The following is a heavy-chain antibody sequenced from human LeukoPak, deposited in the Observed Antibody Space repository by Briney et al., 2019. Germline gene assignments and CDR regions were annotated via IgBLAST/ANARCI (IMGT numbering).Heavy chain of an antibody. J-gene: IGHJ4*02. CDR3: AKCMSATGVCLNFDS. D-gene: IGHD2-21*02. Sequence: GGSLRLSCAASGFTFRNYAMSWVRQAPGKGLQWVSGISGRDDTTYYTDSPEGSTYYTNSAEGRFTISRDNSKNTVYLQIDSLGVEDTAVYYCAKCMSATGVCLNFDSWGQGILVTVPS. CDR2: ISGRDDTTYYTDSPEGST. CDR1: GFTFRNYA. V-gene: IGHV3-23*01.